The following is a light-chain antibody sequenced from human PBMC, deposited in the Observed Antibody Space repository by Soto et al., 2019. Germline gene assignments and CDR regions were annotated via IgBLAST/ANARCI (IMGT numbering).Light chain of an antibody. CDR2: KAS. V-gene: IGKV1-5*03. Sequence: DIQMTQSPSTLSASVGDRVTITCRASQSISKLLAWYQQKPGRAPTLLIYKASILEDGVPSKFSGGGSGTEFSLTISSLQPDDSATYYCQQYFTYPLTFGQGTRLEIK. CDR1: QSISKL. J-gene: IGKJ5*01. CDR3: QQYFTYPLT.